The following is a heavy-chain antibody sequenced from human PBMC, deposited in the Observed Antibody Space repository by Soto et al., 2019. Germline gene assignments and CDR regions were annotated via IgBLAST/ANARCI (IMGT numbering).Heavy chain of an antibody. D-gene: IGHD2-15*01. Sequence: LSLTCSVSGDSISTVDYFWAWIRQPPGQALEYIGYIYKSTTTYYNPSFESRVAISLDTSKSQFSLNVTSVTAADTAVYFCARGRYCLTGRCFPNWFDSWGQGTLVTVSS. V-gene: IGHV4-30-4*01. J-gene: IGHJ5*01. CDR1: GDSISTVDYF. CDR3: ARGRYCLTGRCFPNWFDS. CDR2: IYKSTTT.